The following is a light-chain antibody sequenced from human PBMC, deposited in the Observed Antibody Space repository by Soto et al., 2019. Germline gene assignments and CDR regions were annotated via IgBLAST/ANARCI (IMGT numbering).Light chain of an antibody. CDR1: QSVSSN. CDR3: QQYNSWPLT. J-gene: IGKJ4*01. CDR2: DIS. Sequence: EVVLTQSPDTLSLSPGERATLSCRASQSVSSNLAWYQQKPGQPPRLLIYDISTRATGIPTRFSGSGSGTEFTLTISSLQSEDFTVYYCQQYNSWPLTFGGGTKVDI. V-gene: IGKV3D-15*01.